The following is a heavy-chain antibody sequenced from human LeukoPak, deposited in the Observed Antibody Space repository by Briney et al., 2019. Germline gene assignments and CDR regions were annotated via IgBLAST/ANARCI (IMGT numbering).Heavy chain of an antibody. J-gene: IGHJ4*02. D-gene: IGHD2-2*01. CDR1: GGTFTNYA. Sequence: SVKLSRKASGGTFTNYAITWVRQAPGQGLEWMGGITPMSGTANYAQKFQGRVAITTDESTNSAYMALSSLRSDDTAVYYCARVNGYCTSTSCHDYWGQGTLVTVSS. V-gene: IGHV1-69*05. CDR3: ARVNGYCTSTSCHDY. CDR2: ITPMSGTA.